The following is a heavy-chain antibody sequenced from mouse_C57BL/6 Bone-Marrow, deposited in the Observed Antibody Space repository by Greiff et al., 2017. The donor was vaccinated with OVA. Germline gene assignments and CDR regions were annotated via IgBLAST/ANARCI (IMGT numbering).Heavy chain of an antibody. V-gene: IGHV1-81*01. D-gene: IGHD1-1*01. CDR3: AKITTVVAPYYFDY. Sequence: VMLVESGAELARPGASVKLSCKASGYTFTSYGISWVKQRTGQGLEWIGEIYPRSGNTYYNEKFKGKATLTADKSSSTAYMELRSLTSEDSAVYFCAKITTVVAPYYFDYWGQGTTLTVSS. CDR1: GYTFTSYG. CDR2: IYPRSGNT. J-gene: IGHJ2*01.